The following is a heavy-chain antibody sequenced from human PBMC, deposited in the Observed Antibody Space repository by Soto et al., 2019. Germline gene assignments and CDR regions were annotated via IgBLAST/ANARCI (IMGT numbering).Heavy chain of an antibody. CDR3: AKGSAASRPYYFDF. CDR2: ITNSGDDS. Sequence: EVQLLESGGGLVQPGESLRLSCVASGFTFRNYAMAWVRLAPGRGLEWFTAITNSGDDSYYADSVQGRFTISRDNSKNTLYLQMTSLGGDDTAIYYWAKGSAASRPYYFDFWGQGTLVTVSS. J-gene: IGHJ4*02. CDR1: GFTFRNYA. D-gene: IGHD6-13*01. V-gene: IGHV3-23*01.